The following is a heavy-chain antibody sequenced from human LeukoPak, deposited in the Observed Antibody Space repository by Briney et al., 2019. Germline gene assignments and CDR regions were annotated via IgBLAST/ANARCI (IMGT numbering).Heavy chain of an antibody. Sequence: SETLSLTCTVSGGSISSGGYYWSWIRQPPGKGLEWIGYIYHSGSTYYNPSLKSRVTISVDRSKNQFSLKLSSVTAADTAVYYCARRITMVRGVISVFGWFDPWGQGTLVTVSS. J-gene: IGHJ5*02. CDR2: IYHSGST. V-gene: IGHV4-30-2*01. CDR3: ARRITMVRGVISVFGWFDP. CDR1: GGSISSGGYY. D-gene: IGHD3-10*01.